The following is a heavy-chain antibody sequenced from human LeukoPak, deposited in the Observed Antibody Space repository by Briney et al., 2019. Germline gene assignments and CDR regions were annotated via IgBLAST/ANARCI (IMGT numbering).Heavy chain of an antibody. CDR3: AKDRQYQLLLGAFDI. Sequence: GGSLRLSCAASGFTFDDYAMHWVRQAPGKGLEWVSGISWNSGSIGYADSVKGRFTISRGNAKNSLYLQMNSLRAEDTALYYCAKDRQYQLLLGAFDIWGQGTMVTVSS. J-gene: IGHJ3*02. CDR1: GFTFDDYA. D-gene: IGHD2-2*01. CDR2: ISWNSGSI. V-gene: IGHV3-9*01.